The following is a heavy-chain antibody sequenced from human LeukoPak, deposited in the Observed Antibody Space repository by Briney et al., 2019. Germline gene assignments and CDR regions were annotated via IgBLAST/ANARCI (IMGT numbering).Heavy chain of an antibody. CDR2: IYYGGNT. V-gene: IGHV4-61*01. Sequence: SETLSLTCAVSGDSVSSSNYYWSWIRQPPGKGLEWIGYIYYGGNTNYNPSLQSRVTISVDTSKNQFSLQLNSVTPEDTAVYYCTRAWYRAFDYWGQGTLVAVSS. J-gene: IGHJ4*02. D-gene: IGHD6-13*01. CDR3: TRAWYRAFDY. CDR1: GDSVSSSNYY.